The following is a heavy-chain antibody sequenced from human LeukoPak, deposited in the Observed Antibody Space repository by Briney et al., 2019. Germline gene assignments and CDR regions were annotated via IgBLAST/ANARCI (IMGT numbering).Heavy chain of an antibody. V-gene: IGHV1-8*02. D-gene: IGHD2-2*01. CDR2: INPNSGNT. CDR3: ATVPAAIYYYYYGMDV. CDR1: GYTFTGYY. Sequence: ASVKVSCKASGYTFTGYYMHWVRQAPGQGLEWMGWINPNSGNTGYAQKFQGRVTMTRNTSISTAYMELSSLRSEDTAVYYCATVPAAIYYYYYGMDVWGQGTTVTVSS. J-gene: IGHJ6*02.